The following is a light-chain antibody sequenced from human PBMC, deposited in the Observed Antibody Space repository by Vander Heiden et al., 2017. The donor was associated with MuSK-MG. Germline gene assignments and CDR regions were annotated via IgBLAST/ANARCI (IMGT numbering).Light chain of an antibody. CDR3: SSQTSDTVI. CDR2: DVT. V-gene: IGLV2-14*03. CDR1: TRDF. J-gene: IGLJ2*01. Sequence: QSALTQPASVSGSPGQSITISCTGTTRDFVSWYQQFPGKAPQLLIFDVTERPSGVSNRFSGSKSGSTASLTISGLQTDDEADYYCSSQTSDTVIFGGGTKLTVL.